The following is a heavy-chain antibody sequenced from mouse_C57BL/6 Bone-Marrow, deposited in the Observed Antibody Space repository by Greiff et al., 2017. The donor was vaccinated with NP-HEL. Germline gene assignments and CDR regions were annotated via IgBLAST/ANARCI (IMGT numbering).Heavy chain of an antibody. J-gene: IGHJ2*01. D-gene: IGHD4-1*01. Sequence: EVKLMESGGGLVKPGGSLKLSCAASGFTFSSYAMSWVRQTPEKRLEWVATISDGGSYTYYPDNVKGRFTISRDNAKNNLYLQMSHLKSEDTAMYYCAREELGGDYWGQGTTLTVSS. CDR3: AREELGGDY. V-gene: IGHV5-4*01. CDR1: GFTFSSYA. CDR2: ISDGGSYT.